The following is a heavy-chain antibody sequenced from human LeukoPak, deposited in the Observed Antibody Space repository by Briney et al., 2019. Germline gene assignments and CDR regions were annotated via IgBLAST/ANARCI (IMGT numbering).Heavy chain of an antibody. J-gene: IGHJ4*02. Sequence: GGSLRLSCAVSGFPFGTYWMNWVRQARGKGREWVANIKVDGSEEYYTDSVEGRFTISRDNAKNSLYLQMNNVRAEDTAVYFCARGYWYSFDYWGQGTLVTVSS. CDR2: IKVDGSEE. CDR3: ARGYWYSFDY. V-gene: IGHV3-7*01. CDR1: GFPFGTYW. D-gene: IGHD2-8*02.